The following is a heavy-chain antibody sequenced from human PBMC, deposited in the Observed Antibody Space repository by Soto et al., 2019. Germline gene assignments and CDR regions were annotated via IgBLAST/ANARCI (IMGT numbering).Heavy chain of an antibody. CDR2: ISSSSSTI. CDR1: GFTFSSYS. CDR3: ARDLPAYETGCDY. J-gene: IGHJ4*02. V-gene: IGHV3-48*01. Sequence: EVQLVESGGGLVQPGGSLRLSCAASGFTFSSYSMNWVRQAPGKGLEWVSYISSSSSTIYYADSVKGRFTISRDNAKNSLYLQMNSLRAEDTAVYYCARDLPAYETGCDYWGQGTLVTVSS. D-gene: IGHD5-12*01.